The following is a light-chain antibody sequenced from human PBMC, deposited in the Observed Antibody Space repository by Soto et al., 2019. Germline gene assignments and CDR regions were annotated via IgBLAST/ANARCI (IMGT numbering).Light chain of an antibody. CDR2: GDN. V-gene: IGLV1-40*01. CDR1: SSNIGSYYD. CDR3: QSYDSSLSHVV. J-gene: IGLJ2*01. Sequence: QSALTQPPSVSGAPGQRVTIPCTGSSSNIGSYYDVHWYQQLPGTVPKLLIYGDNNRPSGVPDRFSGSKSGTSASLAITGLQAEDEANYYCQSYDSSLSHVVFGGGTKLTVL.